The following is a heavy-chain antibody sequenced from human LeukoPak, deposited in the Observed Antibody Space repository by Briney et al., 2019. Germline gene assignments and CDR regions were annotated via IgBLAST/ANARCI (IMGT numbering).Heavy chain of an antibody. J-gene: IGHJ3*02. CDR3: ARTTAGAFDI. CDR1: GFTFSSYD. Sequence: GGSLRLSCAASGFTFSSYDMHWVRHGTGKGLEWVSVIGTTGDTYYPGSVKGRFTISRENAKNSLYLQMNSLRAGDTAVYYCARTTAGAFDIWGQGTMVTVSS. CDR2: IGTTGDT. V-gene: IGHV3-13*01. D-gene: IGHD4-11*01.